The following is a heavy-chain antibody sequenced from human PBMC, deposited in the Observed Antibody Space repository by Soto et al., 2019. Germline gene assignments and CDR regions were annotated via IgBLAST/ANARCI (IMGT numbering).Heavy chain of an antibody. V-gene: IGHV4-59*01. D-gene: IGHD1-1*01. J-gene: IGHJ4*02. CDR1: GGSITSYY. CDR2: IYYRGST. CDR3: ARLDEVANYLDY. Sequence: LSLTCTVSGGSITSYYWSWIRQPPGKGLEWIGYIYYRGSTNLNPSLKSRVTISVDMSKNQFSLKLSSVTAADTAVSYCARLDEVANYLDYWGQGTLVTASS.